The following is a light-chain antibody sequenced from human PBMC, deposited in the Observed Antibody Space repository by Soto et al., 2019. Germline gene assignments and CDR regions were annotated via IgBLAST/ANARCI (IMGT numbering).Light chain of an antibody. J-gene: IGKJ4*01. CDR3: QQYGSSPFT. V-gene: IGKV3-20*01. CDR2: GAS. CDR1: QSISNSY. Sequence: IVLTQSPCTLSLSPGERATLSCRASQSISNSYLAWFQQKPGQSPRLLIYGASSRPTGIPDRFSGSGSGTDLTIAISRLEPEDFELYYCQQYGSSPFTFGGGTKVDIK.